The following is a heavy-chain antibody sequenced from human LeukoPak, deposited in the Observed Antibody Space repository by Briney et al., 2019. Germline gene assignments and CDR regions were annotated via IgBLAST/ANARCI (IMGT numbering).Heavy chain of an antibody. CDR1: GGSISSSNW. J-gene: IGHJ6*02. Sequence: SETLSLTCAVSGGSISSSNWWSWVRQPPGKGLEWIGEIYHSGSTNYNPSLKSRVTISVDKSKNQFSLKLSSVTAADTAVYYCARASIVVVVAATRGGCYGMDVWGQGTTVTVSS. D-gene: IGHD2-15*01. V-gene: IGHV4-4*02. CDR3: ARASIVVVVAATRGGCYGMDV. CDR2: IYHSGST.